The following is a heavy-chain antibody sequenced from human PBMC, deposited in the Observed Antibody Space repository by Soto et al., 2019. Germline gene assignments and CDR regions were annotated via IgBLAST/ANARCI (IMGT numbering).Heavy chain of an antibody. J-gene: IGHJ4*02. V-gene: IGHV4-30-4*01. D-gene: IGHD3-10*02. CDR2: IYNSGST. CDR3: AYCSGNY. Sequence: QVQLQESGPGLVKPSQTLSLTCTVSGDSISSGDYCWSWIRQPPGKGLEWIGNIYNSGSTYYNSSLKSRVNLSVDTSKNQFSLKLRSVTAADTAVYYCAYCSGNYWGQGTLVTVSS. CDR1: GDSISSGDYC.